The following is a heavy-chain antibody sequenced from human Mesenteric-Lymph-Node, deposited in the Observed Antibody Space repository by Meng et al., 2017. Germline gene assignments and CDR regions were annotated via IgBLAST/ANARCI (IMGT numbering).Heavy chain of an antibody. CDR2: IYYSGST. Sequence: SETLSLTCTVSGGSVSSGSYYWSWIRQPPGKGLEWIGYIYYSGSTNYNPPLKSRVTISVDTSKNQFSLKLSSVTAADTAVYYCARVQSGFWSGYYSVRWFDPWGQGTRVTVSS. D-gene: IGHD3-3*01. CDR3: ARVQSGFWSGYYSVRWFDP. V-gene: IGHV4-61*01. CDR1: GGSVSSGSYY. J-gene: IGHJ5*02.